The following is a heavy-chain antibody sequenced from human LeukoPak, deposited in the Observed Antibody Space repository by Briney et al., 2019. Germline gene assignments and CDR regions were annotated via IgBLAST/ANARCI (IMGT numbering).Heavy chain of an antibody. CDR2: IYSGGST. D-gene: IGHD4-23*01. J-gene: IGHJ6*03. Sequence: GGSLRLSCAASGFTVSSNYMSWARQAPGKGLEWVSVIYSGGSTYYADSVKGRFTISRDNSKNTLYLQMNSLRAEDTAVYYCAREDYGGIMDVWGKGTTVTVSS. V-gene: IGHV3-53*01. CDR3: AREDYGGIMDV. CDR1: GFTVSSNY.